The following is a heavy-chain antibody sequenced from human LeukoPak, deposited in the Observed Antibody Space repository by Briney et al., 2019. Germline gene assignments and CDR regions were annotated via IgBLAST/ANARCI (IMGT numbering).Heavy chain of an antibody. J-gene: IGHJ4*02. D-gene: IGHD2/OR15-2a*01. Sequence: SETLSLTCAVSGGSISSGGYSWSWIRQPPGKGLEWIGYIYHSGSTYYNPSLESRVTISVDRSKNQFSLKLSSVTAADTAVYYCASSSMAYFDYWGQGTLVTVSS. V-gene: IGHV4-30-2*01. CDR3: ASSSMAYFDY. CDR2: IYHSGST. CDR1: GGSISSGGYS.